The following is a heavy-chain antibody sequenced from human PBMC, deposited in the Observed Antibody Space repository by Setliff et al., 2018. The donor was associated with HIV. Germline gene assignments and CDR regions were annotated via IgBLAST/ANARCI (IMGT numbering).Heavy chain of an antibody. CDR1: GYTFTSYG. CDR3: ARDPPLAAAGGPDAFDI. D-gene: IGHD6-13*01. J-gene: IGHJ3*02. Sequence: ASVKVSCKASGYTFTSYGISWVRQAPGQGLEWMGWISAYNGNTNYAQKLQGRVTMTKDTSTSTAYMELRSLRSDDTAVYYCARDPPLAAAGGPDAFDIWGQGTMVTVSS. V-gene: IGHV1-18*01. CDR2: ISAYNGNT.